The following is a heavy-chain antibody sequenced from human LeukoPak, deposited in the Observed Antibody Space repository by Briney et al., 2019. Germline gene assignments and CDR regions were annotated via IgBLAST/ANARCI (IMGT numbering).Heavy chain of an antibody. CDR1: GGSISSYY. V-gene: IGHV4-59*01. CDR3: ARGGCSSTSCYPRSAFDI. Sequence: SETLSLTCTVSGGSISSYYWSWIRQPPGKGLEWIGYIYYSGSTNYNPSLKSRVTISVDTSKNQSSLKLSSVTAADTAVYYCARGGCSSTSCYPRSAFDIWGQGTMVTVSS. CDR2: IYYSGST. J-gene: IGHJ3*02. D-gene: IGHD2-2*01.